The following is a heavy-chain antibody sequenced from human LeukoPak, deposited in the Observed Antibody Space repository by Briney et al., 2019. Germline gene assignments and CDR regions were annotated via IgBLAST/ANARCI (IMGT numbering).Heavy chain of an antibody. V-gene: IGHV3-23*01. CDR1: GFTFSSYA. J-gene: IGHJ6*04. Sequence: GGSLRLSCAASGFTFSSYAMSWVRQAPGKGLEWVSAISDSGGSTYYADSVKGRFTISRDNSKNTLYLQMNSLRAEDTAVYYCAGYCSSTSCYEYYYYGMDVWGKGTTVTVSS. CDR2: ISDSGGST. CDR3: AGYCSSTSCYEYYYYGMDV. D-gene: IGHD2-2*01.